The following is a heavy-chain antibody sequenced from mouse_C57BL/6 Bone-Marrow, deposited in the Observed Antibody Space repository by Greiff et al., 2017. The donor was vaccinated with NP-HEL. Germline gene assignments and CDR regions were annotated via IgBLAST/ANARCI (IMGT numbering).Heavy chain of an antibody. CDR1: GYTFTDYY. D-gene: IGHD4-1*01. CDR3: ASTGPYFDY. Sequence: EVQLVESGPVLVKPGASVKMSCKASGYTFTDYYMNWVKQSHGKSLEWIGVINPYNGGTSYNQKFKGKATLTVDKSSSTAYMELNSLTSEDSAVYYCASTGPYFDYWGQGTTLTVSS. V-gene: IGHV1-19*01. CDR2: INPYNGGT. J-gene: IGHJ2*01.